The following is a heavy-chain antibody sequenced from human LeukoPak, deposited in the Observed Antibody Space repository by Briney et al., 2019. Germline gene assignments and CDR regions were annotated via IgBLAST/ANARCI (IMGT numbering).Heavy chain of an antibody. D-gene: IGHD4-17*01. CDR1: GGSISDYD. J-gene: IGHJ4*02. CDR2: VYDSGST. V-gene: IGHV4-59*08. CDR3: ARHGDYGDYGAY. Sequence: PSETLSLTCTVSGGSISDYDWSWIRQPPGEGLEWLGCVYDSGSTNYNPSLKSRVTISVDTSKNQFSLKLTSVTAADTAVYYCARHGDYGDYGAYWGQGALVTVSS.